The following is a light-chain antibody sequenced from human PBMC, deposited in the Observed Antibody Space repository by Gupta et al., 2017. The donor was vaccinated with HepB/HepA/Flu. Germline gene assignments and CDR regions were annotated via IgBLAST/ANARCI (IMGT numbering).Light chain of an antibody. CDR3: AVWDDSLKGLV. CDR1: WSNIGDNT. Sequence: QSVVTQPPSVSEAPRQRVTISCSGSWSNIGDNTGNWYQQLPGKAPKLLIDYDDLLPSGVYDRGSCYKAGNYASRKIRGLQSEEEADDYWAVWDDSLKGLVFGGGTKLTVL. J-gene: IGLJ3*02. CDR2: YDD. V-gene: IGLV1-36*01.